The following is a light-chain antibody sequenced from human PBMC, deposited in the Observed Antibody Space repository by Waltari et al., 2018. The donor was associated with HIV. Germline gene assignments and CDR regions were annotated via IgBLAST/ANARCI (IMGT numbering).Light chain of an antibody. J-gene: IGLJ3*02. CDR2: GGN. CDR1: NSNVGSYNL. CDR3: CSYTGTNPFLV. Sequence: QSALTQPASVSGSPGQSVTISCTGTNSNVGSYNLVSWYQQHPGIAPKHISNGGNHRPSGVSNRFSSSKSGDTASLTISVLQAEDEANYYCCSYTGTNPFLVFGGGTKLTVL. V-gene: IGLV2-23*03.